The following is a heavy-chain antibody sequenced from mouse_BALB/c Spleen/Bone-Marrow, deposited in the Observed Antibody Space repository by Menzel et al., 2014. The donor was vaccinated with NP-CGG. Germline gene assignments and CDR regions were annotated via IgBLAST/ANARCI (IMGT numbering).Heavy chain of an antibody. D-gene: IGHD3-1*01. J-gene: IGHJ4*01. V-gene: IGHV5-12-2*01. CDR1: GFTFSSYT. Sequence: EVKLMESGGGLVQPGGSLKLSCAASGFTFSSYTVSWVRQTPEKRLEWVAYISNGGGSTYSPDTVKGRFTISRDNAKNTLYLQMSSLKSEDTTMYYCARQLGLRWAMDYWGQGTSVTVSS. CDR3: ARQLGLRWAMDY. CDR2: ISNGGGST.